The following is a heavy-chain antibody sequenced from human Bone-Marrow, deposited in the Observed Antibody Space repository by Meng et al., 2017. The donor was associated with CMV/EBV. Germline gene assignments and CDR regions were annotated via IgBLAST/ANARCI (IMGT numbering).Heavy chain of an antibody. D-gene: IGHD2-2*01. CDR2: ISGSGGST. CDR1: GFTFSSYA. CDR3: AKGEGIVVVPAANDY. J-gene: IGHJ4*02. V-gene: IGHV3-23*01. Sequence: GESLKISCAASGFTFSSYAMSWVRQAPGKGLEWVSAISGSGGSTYYADSVKGRFTISRDNSKNTLYLQMNSLRAEDTVVYYCAKGEGIVVVPAANDYWGQGTLVTVSS.